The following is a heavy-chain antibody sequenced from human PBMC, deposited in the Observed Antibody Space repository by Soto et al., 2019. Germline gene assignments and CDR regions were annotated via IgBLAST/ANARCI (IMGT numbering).Heavy chain of an antibody. CDR2: IYPGDSDT. Sequence: ESLKISCKGSGYSSTSYWIGWVRQMPGKGLEWMGIIYPGDSDTRYSPSFQGQVTISADKSISTAYLQWSSLKASDTAMYYCARPREAGKYYYGVDVWGQGTTVTV. V-gene: IGHV5-51*01. CDR3: ARPREAGKYYYGVDV. J-gene: IGHJ6*02. D-gene: IGHD6-19*01. CDR1: GYSSTSYW.